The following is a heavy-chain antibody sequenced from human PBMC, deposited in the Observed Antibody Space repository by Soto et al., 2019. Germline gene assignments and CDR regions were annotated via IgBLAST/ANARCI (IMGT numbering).Heavy chain of an antibody. V-gene: IGHV4-39*01. CDR1: GVSITTSSYF. CDR3: ANTITGDYYFFQH. CDR2: VYYSGST. Sequence: PSETLSLTCTVSGVSITTSSYFWGWIRQPPGKGLEWIGSVYYSGSTYYNPSLKSRVTISVDTSKNQFSLKLTSVTAAHTAVYYCANTITGDYYFFQHWGQGSLVTVSS. D-gene: IGHD2-21*02. J-gene: IGHJ1*01.